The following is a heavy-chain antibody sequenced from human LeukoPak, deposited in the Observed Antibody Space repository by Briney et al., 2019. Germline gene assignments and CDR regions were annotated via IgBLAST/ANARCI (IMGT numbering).Heavy chain of an antibody. CDR3: AKGPPTIVVVVAATTGPFDY. J-gene: IGHJ4*02. CDR1: GFTFSSYG. D-gene: IGHD2-15*01. Sequence: GGSLRLSCAASGFTFSSYGMHWVRQAPGKGLEWVAVISYDGSNKYYADSVKGRFTISRDNSKNTLYLQMNSLRAEATAVYYCAKGPPTIVVVVAATTGPFDYWGQGTLVTVSS. V-gene: IGHV3-30*18. CDR2: ISYDGSNK.